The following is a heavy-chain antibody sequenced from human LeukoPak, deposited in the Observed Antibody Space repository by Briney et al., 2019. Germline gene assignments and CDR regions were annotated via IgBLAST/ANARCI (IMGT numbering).Heavy chain of an antibody. J-gene: IGHJ4*02. D-gene: IGHD3-22*01. V-gene: IGHV3-74*01. CDR1: GFTFSSYW. Sequence: PGRSLRLSCAASGFTFSSYWMHWVRQAPGKGLVWVSRINSDGSSTSYADSVKGRFTISRDNAKNTLYLQMNSLRAEDTAVYYCARGGYYYDSSGYYHGPDYWGQGTLVTVSS. CDR3: ARGGYYYDSSGYYHGPDY. CDR2: INSDGSST.